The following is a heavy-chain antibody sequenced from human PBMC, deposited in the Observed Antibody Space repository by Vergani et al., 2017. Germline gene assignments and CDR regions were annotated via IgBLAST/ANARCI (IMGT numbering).Heavy chain of an antibody. CDR3: ARPLYYYYYMDV. CDR1: GGSISSSTYY. J-gene: IGHJ6*03. CDR2: VYYSGST. V-gene: IGHV4-39*01. Sequence: QLQLQESGPGLVKPSETLSLTCTVSGGSISSSTYYWGWIRQPPGKGLEWLGSVYYSGSTYYNPSLKSRVTISVDTSKNQFSLKLNSVTAADTAVYYCARPLYYYYYMDVWGNETTVTVSS.